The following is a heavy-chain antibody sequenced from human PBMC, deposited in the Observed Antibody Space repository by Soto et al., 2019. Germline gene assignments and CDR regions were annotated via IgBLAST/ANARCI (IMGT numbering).Heavy chain of an antibody. Sequence: GGSLRLSCAASGFTFSSYSMSWVRQAPGKGLEWVANINKNGGEKYYVDSVKGRFTISRDNAKNSLYLQMNSLRAEDTAVYYCAKDRPLFYDILTGPLGYWGQGTLVTVSS. CDR2: INKNGGEK. D-gene: IGHD3-9*01. J-gene: IGHJ4*02. CDR1: GFTFSSYS. V-gene: IGHV3-7*03. CDR3: AKDRPLFYDILTGPLGY.